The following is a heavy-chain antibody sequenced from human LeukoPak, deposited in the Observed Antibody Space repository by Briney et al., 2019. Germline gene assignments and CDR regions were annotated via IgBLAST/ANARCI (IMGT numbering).Heavy chain of an antibody. CDR2: ISASGLMT. D-gene: IGHD1-26*01. J-gene: IGHJ4*02. Sequence: ETLSLTCTVSGYSISSGYYWGWIRQPPGKGLEWVSSISASGLMTYYADSVKGRFTVSRDNSKNSLYLQMSSLTAADTAVYYCAKDRSIGTYYTFDHWGQGTLVTVSS. CDR1: GYSISSGYY. V-gene: IGHV3-23*01. CDR3: AKDRSIGTYYTFDH.